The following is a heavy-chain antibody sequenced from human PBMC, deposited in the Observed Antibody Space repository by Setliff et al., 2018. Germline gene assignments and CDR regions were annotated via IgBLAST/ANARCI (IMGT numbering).Heavy chain of an antibody. V-gene: IGHV4-39*01. D-gene: IGHD2-15*01. Sequence: LSLTCTVSGDSISNSNYYWGWIRQPPGKGLEWIGNIYHSGNTYYSPSLKSRVIVSVDTSKNQFTLKLSSVTAADTAVYYCARLPGYCNGGNCYGYYTFDIWGQGTMVTVSS. J-gene: IGHJ3*02. CDR1: GDSISNSNYY. CDR2: IYHSGNT. CDR3: ARLPGYCNGGNCYGYYTFDI.